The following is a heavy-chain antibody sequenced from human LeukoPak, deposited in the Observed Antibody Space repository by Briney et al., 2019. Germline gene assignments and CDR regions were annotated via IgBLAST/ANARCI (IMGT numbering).Heavy chain of an antibody. Sequence: GGSLRLSCAASGFTVSSNYMSWVRQAPGKGLEWVSVIYSGGSTYYADSVKGRFTISRDNFKNTLYLQMNSLSAEDTAIYYCARDTMIVVITSLYYFDYWGQGTLVTVSS. J-gene: IGHJ4*02. CDR1: GFTVSSNY. V-gene: IGHV3-53*01. CDR3: ARDTMIVVITSLYYFDY. CDR2: IYSGGST. D-gene: IGHD3-22*01.